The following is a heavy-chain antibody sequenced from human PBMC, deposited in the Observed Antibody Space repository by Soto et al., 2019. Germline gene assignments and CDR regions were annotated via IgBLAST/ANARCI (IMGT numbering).Heavy chain of an antibody. CDR3: ASDSSSWGNDAFDI. CDR1: GFTFSSYA. V-gene: IGHV3-30-3*01. D-gene: IGHD6-13*01. Sequence: QVQLVESGGGVVQPGRSLRLSCAASGFTFSSYAMHWVRQAPGKGLEWVAVISYDGSNKYYADSVKGRFTISRDNSKNTLYLQMNSLRAEDTAVYYCASDSSSWGNDAFDIWGQGTMVTVSS. CDR2: ISYDGSNK. J-gene: IGHJ3*02.